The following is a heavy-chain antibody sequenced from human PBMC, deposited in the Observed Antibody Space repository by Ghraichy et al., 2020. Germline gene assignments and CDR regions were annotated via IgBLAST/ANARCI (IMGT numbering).Heavy chain of an antibody. CDR2: ISAYTGDT. Sequence: ASVKVSCKPSGYTFTSYGISWVRQAPGQGLEWMGWISAYTGDTNYAQKFQGRVTMTTDTSTSTAYMELRSLTSDDTAVYYCARRTVGYYDILTDVGYYYYHGMDVWGQGTTVTVSS. CDR1: GYTFTSYG. CDR3: ARRTVGYYDILTDVGYYYYHGMDV. V-gene: IGHV1-18*04. J-gene: IGHJ6*02. D-gene: IGHD3-9*01.